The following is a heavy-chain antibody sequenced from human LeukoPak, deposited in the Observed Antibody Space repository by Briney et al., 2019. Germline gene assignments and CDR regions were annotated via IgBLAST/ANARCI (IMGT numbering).Heavy chain of an antibody. CDR1: GGSFSGYY. Sequence: PSETLSLTCAVYGGSFSGYYWSWIRQPPGKGLEWIGEINHSGSTNYNPSLKSRVTISVDTSKNQFSLKLSSVTAADTAVYYCARAQPFNWNYLGVNWFDPWGQGTLVTVSS. J-gene: IGHJ5*02. CDR3: ARAQPFNWNYLGVNWFDP. D-gene: IGHD1-7*01. CDR2: INHSGST. V-gene: IGHV4-34*01.